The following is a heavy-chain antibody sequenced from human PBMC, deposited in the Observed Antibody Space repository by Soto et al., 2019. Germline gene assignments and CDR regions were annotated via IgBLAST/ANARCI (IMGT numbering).Heavy chain of an antibody. Sequence: GGSLRLSCVASGFTFSAYSMSWVRQAPGQGLEWVSSITSSSTYIYYTRSVEGRFTISRDDAKNSLHLQMSSLRAEDTAVYYCARDLLEGYGHARQPVYWREGTLVSV. V-gene: IGHV3-21*06. CDR3: ARDLLEGYGHARQPVY. D-gene: IGHD5-18*01. CDR2: ITSSSTYI. J-gene: IGHJ4*02. CDR1: GFTFSAYS.